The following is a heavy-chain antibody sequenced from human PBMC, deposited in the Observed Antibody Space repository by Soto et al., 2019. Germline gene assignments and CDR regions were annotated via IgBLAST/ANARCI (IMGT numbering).Heavy chain of an antibody. CDR2: IKQDGSEK. J-gene: IGHJ4*02. CDR3: AREAYDFWSGYYTGYFDY. CDR1: GFTFSSYW. Sequence: EVQLVESGGGLVQPGGSLRLSCAASGFTFSSYWMSWVRQAPGKGLGWGANIKQDGSEKYYVDSVKGRFTISRDNAKNSLYLQMNSLRAEDTAVYYCAREAYDFWSGYYTGYFDYWGQGTLVTVSS. D-gene: IGHD3-3*01. V-gene: IGHV3-7*01.